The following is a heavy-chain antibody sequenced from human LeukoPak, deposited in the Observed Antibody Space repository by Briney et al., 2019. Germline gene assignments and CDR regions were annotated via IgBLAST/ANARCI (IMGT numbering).Heavy chain of an antibody. D-gene: IGHD5-12*01. V-gene: IGHV1-24*01. Sequence: ASVKVSCKVSGYTLTELSMHWVRQAPGKGLEWMGGFDPEDGETIYAQKFQGRVTMTEDTSTDTAYMELSSLRSEDTAVYYCATDIIPSSRSGYDSGYWGQGTLVTVSS. CDR3: ATDIIPSSRSGYDSGY. CDR2: FDPEDGET. J-gene: IGHJ4*02. CDR1: GYTLTELS.